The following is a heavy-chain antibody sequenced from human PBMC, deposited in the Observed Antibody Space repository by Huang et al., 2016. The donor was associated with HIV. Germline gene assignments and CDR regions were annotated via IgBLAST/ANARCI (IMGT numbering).Heavy chain of an antibody. CDR2: INPKRGGT. D-gene: IGHD6-6*01. CDR3: ARDWSFGSSTSPAD. V-gene: IGHV1-2*02. Sequence: QVQLVQSGAEVKKPGASVRVSCKASGYTFTDSNIHWVRQAPGQGLGWMGWINPKRGGTIYAQRFQGRITMTRDTTISTVHMDLRRIQSDDTAVYFCARDWSFGSSTSPADWGQGTLVTVSS. CDR1: GYTFTDSN. J-gene: IGHJ4*02.